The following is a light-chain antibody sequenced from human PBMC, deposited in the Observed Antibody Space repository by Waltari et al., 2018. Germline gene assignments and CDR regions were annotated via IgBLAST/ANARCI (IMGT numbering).Light chain of an antibody. CDR2: DAS. CDR1: QGISSA. Sequence: AIQLTQSPSSLSASVGDRVTITCRASQGISSALACYQQKPGKAPKLLIYDASSLESGVPSSFSGSGSGTDCTINISSLQPEDFATDYCQQFNSYLSCTFGPGTKVEIK. CDR3: QQFNSYLSCT. V-gene: IGKV1-13*02. J-gene: IGKJ3*01.